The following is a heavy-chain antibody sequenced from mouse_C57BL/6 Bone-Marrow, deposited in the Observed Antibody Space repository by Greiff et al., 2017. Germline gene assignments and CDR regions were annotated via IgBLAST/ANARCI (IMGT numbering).Heavy chain of an antibody. CDR3: SRQVTTVLATKYFDV. V-gene: IGHV5-9*01. Sequence: EVMLVESGGGLVKPGGSLKLSCAASGFTFSSYTMSWVRQTPEKRLQWVAAISGGGGNTYYPDSVKGRFTISRDNDKNIRYRQMSSLRSEDTALYYCSRQVTTVLATKYFDVWGTGTTVTVSS. D-gene: IGHD1-1*01. CDR1: GFTFSSYT. CDR2: ISGGGGNT. J-gene: IGHJ1*03.